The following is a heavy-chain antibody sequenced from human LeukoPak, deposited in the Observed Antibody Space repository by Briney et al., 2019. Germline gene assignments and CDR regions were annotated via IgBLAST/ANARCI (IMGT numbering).Heavy chain of an antibody. D-gene: IGHD1-26*01. CDR1: GFTFSSYA. Sequence: GGSLRLSCAASGFTFSSYAVSWVRQAPGKGLEWVSAISGSGGSTYYADSVKGRFTISRDNSKNTLYPQMNSLRAEDTAVYYCAKTGPSGSYLFEYFDYWGQGTLVTVSS. CDR2: ISGSGGST. CDR3: AKTGPSGSYLFEYFDY. V-gene: IGHV3-23*01. J-gene: IGHJ4*02.